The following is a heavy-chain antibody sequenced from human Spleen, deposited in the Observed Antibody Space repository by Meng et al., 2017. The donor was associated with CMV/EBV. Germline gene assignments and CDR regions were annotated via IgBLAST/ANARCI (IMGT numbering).Heavy chain of an antibody. CDR3: AKDDSYSSSFDH. J-gene: IGHJ4*02. CDR1: GFTVSSNY. Sequence: GESLKISCAASGFTVSSNYMSWVRQAPGKGLEWVSVIYSGGSTYYADSVKGRFTISRDDSKNTIFLQMHNLRAEDTAVYYCAKDDSYSSSFDHWGQGTLVTVSS. V-gene: IGHV3-53*01. D-gene: IGHD3-22*01. CDR2: IYSGGST.